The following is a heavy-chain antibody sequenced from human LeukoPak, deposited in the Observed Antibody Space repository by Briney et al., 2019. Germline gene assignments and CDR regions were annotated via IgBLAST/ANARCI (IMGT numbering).Heavy chain of an antibody. CDR3: ARGGLMVRGVIPG. D-gene: IGHD3-10*01. CDR1: GFTFSSYS. V-gene: IGHV3-21*04. J-gene: IGHJ4*02. Sequence: GGSLRLSCAASGFTFSSYSMNWVRQAPGKGLEWVSSISSSSSYIYYADSVKGRFTISRDNAKNSLYLQMNSLRAEDTAVYYCARGGLMVRGVIPGWGQGTLVTVSS. CDR2: ISSSSSYI.